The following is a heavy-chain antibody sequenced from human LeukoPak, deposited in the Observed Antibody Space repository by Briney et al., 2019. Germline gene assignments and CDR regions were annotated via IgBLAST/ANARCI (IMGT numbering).Heavy chain of an antibody. CDR1: GGSINSGDDC. D-gene: IGHD3-22*01. CDR3: ARGTLFEYDSGGYHERYYFDN. Sequence: PSQTLSLTCTVSGGSINSGDDCWSWVRQSPGKALEWIGYIYHSGSAYYNPSLKSRVSISVDTSRSQFSLKLSSVTAADTAIYYCARGTLFEYDSGGYHERYYFDNWGQGTLVAVSS. V-gene: IGHV4-30-4*01. CDR2: IYHSGSA. J-gene: IGHJ4*02.